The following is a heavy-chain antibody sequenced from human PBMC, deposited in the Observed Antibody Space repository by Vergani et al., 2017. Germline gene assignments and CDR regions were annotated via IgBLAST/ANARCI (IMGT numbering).Heavy chain of an antibody. D-gene: IGHD5-18*01. CDR3: AGSLTKSGYGYCMNV. CDR2: IIPILGIA. Sequence: QVQLVQSGAEVKKPGSSVKVSCKASGGTFSSYTISWVRQAPGQGLEWMGRIIPILGIANYAQKFQGRVTITAYKPTSTAYMELSSLRAEDTAVYYCAGSLTKSGYGYCMNVWGQGTTVTVSS. J-gene: IGHJ6*02. V-gene: IGHV1-69*02. CDR1: GGTFSSYT.